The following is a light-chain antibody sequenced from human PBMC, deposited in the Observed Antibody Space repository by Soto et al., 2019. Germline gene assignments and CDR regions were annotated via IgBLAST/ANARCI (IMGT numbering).Light chain of an antibody. CDR2: TAS. CDR1: QSIGIF. CDR3: QHSYNIVA. Sequence: DIQMTQSPSSLSASVGDKVTITCRASQSIGIFLNWYQQKPGKAPQLLIYTASSLQSGVPSRFTARGQRTDFTLTISSLQPEDFASAYCQHSYNIVAFGGGT. V-gene: IGKV1-39*01. J-gene: IGKJ4*02.